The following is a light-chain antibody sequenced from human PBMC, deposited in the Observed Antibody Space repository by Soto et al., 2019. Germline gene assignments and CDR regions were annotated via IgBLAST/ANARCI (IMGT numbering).Light chain of an antibody. J-gene: IGKJ5*01. V-gene: IGKV3-20*01. CDR3: QQYGSSPPIT. CDR1: QSVGSNY. CDR2: AAS. Sequence: IVLTQSPGTLSLSPGERATLFCRASQSVGSNYSAWYQQKPGQAPRLLIHAASSRATGIPDRFSASGAGTDFALNISRLEPEDFAVYYCQQYGSSPPITFGQGTRLEIK.